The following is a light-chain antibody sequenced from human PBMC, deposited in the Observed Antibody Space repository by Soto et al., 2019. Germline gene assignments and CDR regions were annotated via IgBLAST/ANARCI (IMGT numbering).Light chain of an antibody. V-gene: IGLV2-14*03. CDR1: RSDIGAYNF. CDR3: TSWTTSTTMI. J-gene: IGLJ2*01. CDR2: DVS. Sequence: QSVLTQPASVSGSPGQSITITCTGTRSDIGAYNFVSWYQQHPGEVPKLMLYDVSIRPSVVSNRFSGSKSGNTASLTISGLQAEDEADYYCTSWTTSTTMIFGGGTKLTVL.